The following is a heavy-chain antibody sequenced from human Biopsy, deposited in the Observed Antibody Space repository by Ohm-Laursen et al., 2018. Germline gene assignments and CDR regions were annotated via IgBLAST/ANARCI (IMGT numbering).Heavy chain of an antibody. Sequence: SLRLSCAAPGFGVNTYAMNWVRQAPGKGLEWVSTISGSGGNTYYADSVRGRFTVSRDGSKSTLYLQMSSLSAEDTAFYYCAKGGYCTTSSCYMDLDYWGQGTLVTVSS. CDR2: ISGSGGNT. CDR3: AKGGYCTTSSCYMDLDY. J-gene: IGHJ4*02. V-gene: IGHV3-23*01. D-gene: IGHD2-2*02. CDR1: GFGVNTYA.